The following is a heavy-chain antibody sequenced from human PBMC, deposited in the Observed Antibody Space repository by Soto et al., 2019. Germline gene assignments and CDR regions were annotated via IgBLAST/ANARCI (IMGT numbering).Heavy chain of an antibody. Sequence: QLHLQESGPGLVKPSETLSLTCTVSGDSVTRSRYYWGWIRQPPGKGLEWIGSIYYSGSTYYNPSLKSRITISIDTSKNQFSLNMNSMTAADTAVYYCATEGGVVDANWFGPWGQGTLVTVSA. CDR3: ATEGGVVDANWFGP. CDR1: GDSVTRSRYY. V-gene: IGHV4-39*02. D-gene: IGHD3-22*01. J-gene: IGHJ5*02. CDR2: IYYSGST.